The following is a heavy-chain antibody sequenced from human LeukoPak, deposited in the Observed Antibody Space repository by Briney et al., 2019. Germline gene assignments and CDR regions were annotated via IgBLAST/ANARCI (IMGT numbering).Heavy chain of an antibody. CDR2: INHSGST. D-gene: IGHD3-10*01. V-gene: IGHV4-34*01. CDR3: ASRPYNMGFDP. Sequence: SETLSLTCAVYGGSFSGYYWSWIRQPPGKGLEWIGEINHSGSTNYNPSLKSRVTISVDTSKNQFSLKLSSVIAADTAVYYCASRPYNMGFDPWGQGTLVTVSS. CDR1: GGSFSGYY. J-gene: IGHJ5*02.